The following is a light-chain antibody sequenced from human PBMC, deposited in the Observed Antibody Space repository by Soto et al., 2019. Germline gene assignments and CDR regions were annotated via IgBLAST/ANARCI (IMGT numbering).Light chain of an antibody. CDR3: QQRSNWPIT. V-gene: IGKV3-11*01. CDR1: RSVSSY. CDR2: DAS. J-gene: IGKJ5*01. Sequence: IVLAQSPATLYFSPRESATLSCRATRSVSSYLAWYQQKPGQAPRLLIYDASSRPTDIPARFSGSGSGTDFTLTISSLEPEDFALYYCQQRSNWPITFGQGTRLEI.